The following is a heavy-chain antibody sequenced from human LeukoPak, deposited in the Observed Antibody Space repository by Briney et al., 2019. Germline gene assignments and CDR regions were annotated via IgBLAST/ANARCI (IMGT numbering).Heavy chain of an antibody. CDR2: IYSSGTT. V-gene: IGHV4-4*07. J-gene: IGHJ4*02. CDR1: GGSINTYY. D-gene: IGHD5-24*01. Sequence: SETLSLTCTVSGGSINTYYWSWIRQPAGKGLEWIGRIYSSGTTHYNPSLKSRVTMSVDTSKNQFSLKLSSVTAADTAVYYCGGWLQLEEFDYWGQGTLVTVSS. CDR3: GGWLQLEEFDY.